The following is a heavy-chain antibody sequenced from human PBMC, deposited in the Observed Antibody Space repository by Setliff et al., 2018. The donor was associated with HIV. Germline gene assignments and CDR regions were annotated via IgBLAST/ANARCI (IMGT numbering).Heavy chain of an antibody. V-gene: IGHV1-3*01. CDR3: GRIYSSGWNYYYYYMDV. CDR1: GYTFTTYA. Sequence: ASVKVSCKASGYTFTTYAIHWVRQAPEQRLEWMGWINAGNGNTKYSQKFQGRVTITRDTSASTAYMELSSLRSEDTAVYYCGRIYSSGWNYYYYYMDVWGKGTTVTVSS. D-gene: IGHD6-19*01. CDR2: INAGNGNT. J-gene: IGHJ6*03.